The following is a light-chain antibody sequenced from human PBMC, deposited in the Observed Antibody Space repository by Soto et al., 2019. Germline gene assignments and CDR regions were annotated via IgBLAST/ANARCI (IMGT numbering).Light chain of an antibody. CDR3: QQYGSPPLT. CDR2: GAS. V-gene: IGKV3-20*01. J-gene: IGKJ4*01. CDR1: QSVSSSY. Sequence: DIVLTQSPGTLSLSPEERATLSCRASQSVSSSYLAWCQQKPGQAPRLLIYGASIRATGIPDRFSGSGSGTDFTLTISRLEPEDFAVYYCQQYGSPPLTFGGGTKVEIK.